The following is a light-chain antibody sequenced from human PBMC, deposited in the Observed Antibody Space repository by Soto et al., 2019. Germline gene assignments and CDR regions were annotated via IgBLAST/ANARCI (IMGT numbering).Light chain of an antibody. V-gene: IGKV3-20*01. Sequence: EIVLTQSPGTLSLSPGERATLSCRASQSVSSSYLTWYQQKPGQAPRLLIYGASGRATGIPDRFSGSGSGTDFTLTISRLDPEDFAVYYCQQYGYSLFTFGPGTKVDIK. J-gene: IGKJ3*01. CDR1: QSVSSSY. CDR3: QQYGYSLFT. CDR2: GAS.